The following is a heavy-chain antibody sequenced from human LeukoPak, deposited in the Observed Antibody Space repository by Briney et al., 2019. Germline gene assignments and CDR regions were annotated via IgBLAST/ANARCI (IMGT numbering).Heavy chain of an antibody. CDR2: IYYSGST. J-gene: IGHJ4*02. Sequence: TSETLSLTCAVSAYSISGSYYWGWIRQPPGGGLEYIGTIYYSGSTHYNPSIESRVTISIDVSKNHFSLHLSSVTAADTAVYYCARVGAGWSAAYYFDYWGQGTLVTASS. D-gene: IGHD3-3*01. V-gene: IGHV4-38-2*01. CDR3: ARVGAGWSAAYYFDY. CDR1: AYSISGSYY.